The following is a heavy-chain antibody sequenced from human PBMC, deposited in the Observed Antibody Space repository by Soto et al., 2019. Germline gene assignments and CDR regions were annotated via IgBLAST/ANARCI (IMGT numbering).Heavy chain of an antibody. Sequence: SETLSLACTVSGGSISSGDYYWTWIRQPPGKGLEWIGYIYYSGSTYYNPSLKSRVTISVDTSKNQFSLKLSSVTAADTAVYYCARDLRGYSYGYFDYWGQGTLVTVSS. V-gene: IGHV4-30-4*01. CDR2: IYYSGST. CDR1: GGSISSGDYY. CDR3: ARDLRGYSYGYFDY. J-gene: IGHJ4*02. D-gene: IGHD5-18*01.